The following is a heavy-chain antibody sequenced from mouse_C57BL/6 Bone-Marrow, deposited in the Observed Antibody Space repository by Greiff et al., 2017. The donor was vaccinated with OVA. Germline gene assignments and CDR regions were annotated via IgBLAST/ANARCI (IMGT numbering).Heavy chain of an antibody. CDR1: GFTFSSYG. CDR3: ARHYSNYVDY. CDR2: ISSGGSYT. D-gene: IGHD2-5*01. Sequence: EVQLVESGGDLVKPGGSLKLSCAASGFTFSSYGMSWVRQTPDKRLEWVATISSGGSYTYYPDSVKGRFTISRDNAKNTLYLQRSSLKSEDTAMYYCARHYSNYVDYWGQGTTLTVSS. V-gene: IGHV5-6*01. J-gene: IGHJ2*01.